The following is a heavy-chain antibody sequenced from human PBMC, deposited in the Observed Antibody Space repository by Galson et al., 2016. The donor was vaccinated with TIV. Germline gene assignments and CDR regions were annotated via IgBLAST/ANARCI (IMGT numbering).Heavy chain of an antibody. V-gene: IGHV1-69*13. CDR3: SKDRNTAMDTYHYYYGMDV. CDR1: GDTFSSYP. D-gene: IGHD5-18*01. CDR2: FIPLFGTA. Sequence: SVKVSCKASGDTFSSYPFNWVRQAPGQGLEWVGGFIPLFGTANYAQKFQGRVTISADESTSTLYMEVRSLRPEDTAVYYCSKDRNTAMDTYHYYYGMDVWGQGTTFIVSS. J-gene: IGHJ6*02.